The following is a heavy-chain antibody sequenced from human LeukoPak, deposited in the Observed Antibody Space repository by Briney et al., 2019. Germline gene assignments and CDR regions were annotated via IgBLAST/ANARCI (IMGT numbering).Heavy chain of an antibody. CDR1: GFTFSDSY. D-gene: IGHD3-3*01. Sequence: GGSLRLSCAASGFTFSDSYMTWIRQAPGKGLGWVSVLYAGGTTYYTDSVKGRFTISRDNSKNTLYLQMNILIAEDTAVYYCAGSRVVTLFDYWGPGTLVTVSS. CDR3: AGSRVVTLFDY. CDR2: LYAGGTT. V-gene: IGHV3-66*01. J-gene: IGHJ4*02.